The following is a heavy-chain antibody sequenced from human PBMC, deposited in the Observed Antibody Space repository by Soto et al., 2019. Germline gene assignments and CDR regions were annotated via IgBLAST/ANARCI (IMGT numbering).Heavy chain of an antibody. V-gene: IGHV3-23*01. Sequence: EVQLLESGGGLVQPGGSLRLSCAASGFTFSSYAMSWVRQAPGKGQEWVSAISGSGGSTYYADSVKGRFTISRDNSKNTLYLQMNSLRAEDTAVYYCAKAYYYDSSGYPLESDWGQGTLVTVSS. D-gene: IGHD3-22*01. CDR3: AKAYYYDSSGYPLESD. CDR1: GFTFSSYA. CDR2: ISGSGGST. J-gene: IGHJ4*02.